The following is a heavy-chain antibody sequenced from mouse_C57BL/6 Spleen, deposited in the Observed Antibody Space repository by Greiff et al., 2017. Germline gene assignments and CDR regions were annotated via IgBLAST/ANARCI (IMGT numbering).Heavy chain of an antibody. CDR2: IRSKSSNYAT. Sequence: EVQRVESGGGLVQPKGSLKLSCAASGFTFNTYAMHWVRQAPGKGLEWVARIRSKSSNYATYYADSVKDRFTISRDDSQSMLYLQMTNLKTEDTAMYYCVRGDLGRWYFDVWGTGTTVTVSS. CDR1: GFTFNTYA. J-gene: IGHJ1*03. V-gene: IGHV10-3*01. CDR3: VRGDLGRWYFDV. D-gene: IGHD4-1*01.